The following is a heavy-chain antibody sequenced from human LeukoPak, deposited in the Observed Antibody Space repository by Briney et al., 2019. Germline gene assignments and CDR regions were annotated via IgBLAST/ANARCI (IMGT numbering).Heavy chain of an antibody. J-gene: IGHJ4*02. CDR2: INSGGSAI. V-gene: IGHV3-48*03. CDR1: GXTFNSYE. D-gene: IGHD1-26*01. CDR3: ARGGSYVHY. Sequence: PGGSLRLSCAASGXTFNSYEMNWVRQAPGKGLEWVSYINSGGSAIYYADSVKGRSTISRDNAKNSLYLQMNSLRADDTAVYYCARGGSYVHYWGQGTLVTVSS.